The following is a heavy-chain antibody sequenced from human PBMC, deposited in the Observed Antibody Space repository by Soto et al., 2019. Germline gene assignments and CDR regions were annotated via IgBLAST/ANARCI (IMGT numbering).Heavy chain of an antibody. D-gene: IGHD6-6*01. Sequence: QVHLQESGPGQVKPSETLSLICTVSGGSVNSDTFYWSWIRHPPGRGLEWIVYIYYTGSTNYNPSLKSRVTISIDTSRNQFSLKLSSVTAADTAVYYCAREFSNSPEAFDSWGQGSLVTVSS. J-gene: IGHJ4*02. CDR3: AREFSNSPEAFDS. CDR2: IYYTGST. CDR1: GGSVNSDTFY. V-gene: IGHV4-61*01.